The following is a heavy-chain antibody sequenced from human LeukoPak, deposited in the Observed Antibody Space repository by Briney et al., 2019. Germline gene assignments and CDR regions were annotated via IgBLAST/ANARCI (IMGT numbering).Heavy chain of an antibody. D-gene: IGHD1-26*01. J-gene: IGHJ4*02. V-gene: IGHV4-34*01. CDR3: ARERLGSPVFDY. CDR1: GGSFSGYY. Sequence: PSETLSLTCAVYGGSFSGYYWSWIRQPPGKGLEWIGEINHSGSTNYNPSLKSRVTISVDTSKNQFSLKLSSVTAADTAVYYYARERLGSPVFDYWGQGTLVTVSS. CDR2: INHSGST.